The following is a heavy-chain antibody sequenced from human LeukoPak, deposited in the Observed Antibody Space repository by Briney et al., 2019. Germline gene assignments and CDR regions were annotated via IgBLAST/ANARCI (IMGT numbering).Heavy chain of an antibody. CDR1: GASLTNYY. CDR2: INHSGST. CDR3: ARAAYGGYYDSSGPFGH. V-gene: IGHV4-34*01. D-gene: IGHD3-22*01. J-gene: IGHJ4*02. Sequence: PSETLSLTCTVSGASLTNYYWSWIRQPPGKGLEWIGEINHSGSTNYNPSLKSRVTISVDTSKNQFSLKLSSVTAADTAVYYCARAAYGGYYDSSGPFGHWGQGTLVTVSS.